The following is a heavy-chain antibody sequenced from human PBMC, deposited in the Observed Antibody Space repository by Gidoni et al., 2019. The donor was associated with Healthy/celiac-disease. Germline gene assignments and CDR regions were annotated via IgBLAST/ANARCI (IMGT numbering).Heavy chain of an antibody. Sequence: QVPLVESGGGVVQPGRSLRLSCAASGFTFSSSGMHWVRQAPGKGLEWVAVIWYDGSNKYYADSVKGRFTISRDNSKNTLYLQMNSLRAEDTAVYYCAREREWGLSGVGDAFDIWGQGTMVTVSS. V-gene: IGHV3-33*01. D-gene: IGHD3-3*01. CDR3: AREREWGLSGVGDAFDI. CDR2: IWYDGSNK. CDR1: GFTFSSSG. J-gene: IGHJ3*02.